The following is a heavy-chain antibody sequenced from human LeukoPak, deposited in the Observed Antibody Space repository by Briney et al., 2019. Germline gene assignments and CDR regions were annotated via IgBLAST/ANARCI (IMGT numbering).Heavy chain of an antibody. V-gene: IGHV3-48*03. D-gene: IGHD2-2*01. CDR2: ISSSSNTI. CDR3: ARDKICSSSSCAYYYGMDV. J-gene: IGHJ6*02. CDR1: GFTFSSYE. Sequence: PGGSLRLSCAASGFTFSSYEMNWVRQAPGKGLEWVSYISSSSNTIYYTDSVKGRFTISRDNAKNSLYLQMNSLRAEDTAVYYCARDKICSSSSCAYYYGMDVWGQGTTVTVSS.